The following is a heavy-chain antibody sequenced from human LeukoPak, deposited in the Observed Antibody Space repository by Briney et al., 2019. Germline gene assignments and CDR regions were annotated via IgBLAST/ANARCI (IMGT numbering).Heavy chain of an antibody. D-gene: IGHD2/OR15-2a*01. V-gene: IGHV1-8*02. CDR2: MNPDSGNT. Sequence: ASVKVSCKASGGTFSSYAISWVRQATGQGLEWMGWMNPDSGNTGYAQKFQGRVTMTRNTSISTAYMELSSLRSEDTVVYYCVRGCPTSMLEDYYYYMDVWGKGTTVTVSS. CDR1: GGTFSSYA. CDR3: VRGCPTSMLEDYYYYMDV. J-gene: IGHJ6*03.